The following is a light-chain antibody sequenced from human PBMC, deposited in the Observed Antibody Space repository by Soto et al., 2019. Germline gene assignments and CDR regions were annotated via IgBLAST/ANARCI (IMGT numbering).Light chain of an antibody. J-gene: IGKJ4*01. CDR1: QSVSSS. CDR3: QQHRNWPLT. Sequence: ELVLLQSPATPSSLPAERATLSCTASQSVSSSLAWYQQHPDQAPRLLIFDASNRATGIPVRFSGSGSETDFTLNISSLEPGDFTVYYRQQHRNWPLTFGGGTKVDSK. V-gene: IGKV3-11*01. CDR2: DAS.